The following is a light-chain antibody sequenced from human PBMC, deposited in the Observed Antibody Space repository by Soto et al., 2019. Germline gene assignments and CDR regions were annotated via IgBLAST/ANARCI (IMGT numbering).Light chain of an antibody. CDR1: SGHSSYA. J-gene: IGLJ3*02. V-gene: IGLV4-69*01. Sequence: QSVLTQSPSASASLGASVKLTCTLSSGHSSYAIAWHQQQPEKGPRYLMKLNSDGSHSKGDGIPDRFSGSSSGAERYLTISSLQSEDEADYYCQTWGTGIWVFGGGTKLTXL. CDR3: QTWGTGIWV. CDR2: LNSDGSH.